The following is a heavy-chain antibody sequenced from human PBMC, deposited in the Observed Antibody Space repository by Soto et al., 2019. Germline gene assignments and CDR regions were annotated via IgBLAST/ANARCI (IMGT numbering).Heavy chain of an antibody. CDR2: IYYSGST. CDR3: ARQVFGYFDY. Sequence: PSETLSLTCTVSGGSISSGGYYWSWIRQHPGKGLEWIGYIYYSGSTNYNPSLKSRVTISVDTSKNQFPLKLSSVTAADTAVYYCARQVFGYFDYWGQGTLVTVSS. V-gene: IGHV4-61*08. CDR1: GGSISSGGYY. D-gene: IGHD3-16*01. J-gene: IGHJ4*02.